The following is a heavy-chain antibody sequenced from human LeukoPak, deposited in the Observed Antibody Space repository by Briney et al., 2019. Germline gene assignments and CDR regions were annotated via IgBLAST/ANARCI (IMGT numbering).Heavy chain of an antibody. D-gene: IGHD1-26*01. J-gene: IGHJ4*02. CDR3: ARAYSRSYSHFDD. CDR2: IYTSGSA. Sequence: SETLSLTCTVSGGSISGYYWSWIRQPPGKGLEWIGYIYTSGSANYNPSLKSRVTISVDTSKNQFSLRLSSVTAADTAMYFCARAYSRSYSHFDDWGQGTLVTVSS. V-gene: IGHV4-4*09. CDR1: GGSISGYY.